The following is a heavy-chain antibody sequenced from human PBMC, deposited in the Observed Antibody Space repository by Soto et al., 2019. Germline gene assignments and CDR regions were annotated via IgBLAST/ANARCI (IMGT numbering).Heavy chain of an antibody. CDR1: GGTFSSYA. D-gene: IGHD4-4*01. J-gene: IGHJ6*02. V-gene: IGHV1-69*13. CDR2: IIPIFGTA. Sequence: GASVKVSCKASGGTFSSYAISWVRQAPGQGLEWMGGIIPIFGTANYAQKFQGRVTITADESTSTAYMELSSLRSEDTAVYYCARGSYSNPYYYYYGMDVWGQGTTVTVSS. CDR3: ARGSYSNPYYYYYGMDV.